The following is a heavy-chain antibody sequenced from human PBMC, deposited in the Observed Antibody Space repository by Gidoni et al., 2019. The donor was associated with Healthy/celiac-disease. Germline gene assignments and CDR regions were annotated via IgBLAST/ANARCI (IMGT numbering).Heavy chain of an antibody. CDR2: ISSSGSTI. Sequence: HPRGSLQLSCAASGFTFSSYEMNWVRQAPGKGLEWVSYISSSGSTIYYADSVKGRFTISRDNAKNSLYLQMNSLRAEDTAVYYCAREREMGDFDYWGQGTLVTVSS. CDR1: GFTFSSYE. CDR3: AREREMGDFDY. V-gene: IGHV3-48*03. J-gene: IGHJ4*02. D-gene: IGHD3-16*01.